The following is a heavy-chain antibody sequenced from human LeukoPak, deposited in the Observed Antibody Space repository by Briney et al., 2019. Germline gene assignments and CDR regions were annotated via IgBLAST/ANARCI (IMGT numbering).Heavy chain of an antibody. J-gene: IGHJ4*02. Sequence: GGSLRLSSAASVFTFSSYAMSWARQAPGKRLEWVSAISGSGGSTYDADSVKGRFTISRDNTKNTLYLQMNSLRAEDTAVYYCAKDRGLAIVVVPAAIDYWGQGTLVTVSS. CDR2: ISGSGGST. D-gene: IGHD2-2*03. CDR1: VFTFSSYA. V-gene: IGHV3-23*01. CDR3: AKDRGLAIVVVPAAIDY.